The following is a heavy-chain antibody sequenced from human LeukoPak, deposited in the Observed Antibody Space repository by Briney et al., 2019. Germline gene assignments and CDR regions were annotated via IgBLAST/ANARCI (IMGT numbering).Heavy chain of an antibody. V-gene: IGHV4-31*03. CDR3: ARGWRGGDYRYYFDY. D-gene: IGHD4-17*01. CDR2: IYYSGST. J-gene: IGHJ4*02. Sequence: SETLSLTCTVSGGSISSGAYYWNWIRQHPGKGLEWIGYIYYSGSTYYNPSLKSRVTISVDTSKNQFSLKLSSVTAADTAVYYCARGWRGGDYRYYFDYWGQGTLVTVSS. CDR1: GGSISSGAYY.